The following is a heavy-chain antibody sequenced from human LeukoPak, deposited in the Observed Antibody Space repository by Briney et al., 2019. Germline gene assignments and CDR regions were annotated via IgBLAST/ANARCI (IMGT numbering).Heavy chain of an antibody. V-gene: IGHV1-2*02. CDR1: GYTFTGYY. Sequence: ASVKVSCKASGYTFTGYYMHWVRQAPGQGLEWMGWINPNSGGTNYAQKFQGRVTMTRDTSISTAYMELSRLRSDDTAVYYCARLIAVAGMTPHDYWSQGTLVTVSS. J-gene: IGHJ4*02. CDR2: INPNSGGT. D-gene: IGHD6-19*01. CDR3: ARLIAVAGMTPHDY.